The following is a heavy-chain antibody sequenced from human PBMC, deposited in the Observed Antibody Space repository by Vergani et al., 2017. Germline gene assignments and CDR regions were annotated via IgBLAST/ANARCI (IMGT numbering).Heavy chain of an antibody. D-gene: IGHD3-10*01. J-gene: IGHJ5*02. Sequence: EVHLEQSGTEVKMPGATVKISCKAFGSTFSDQYIHWVQQAPGKGLEWMGLVDTEDGETIYAEKFQGRVTITADTSTNTAYIEVSSLRSDDTAVYYCATSSRCISTCTWFDPWGQGTLVAVSS. CDR1: GSTFSDQY. V-gene: IGHV1-69-2*01. CDR2: VDTEDGET. CDR3: ATSSRCISTCTWFDP.